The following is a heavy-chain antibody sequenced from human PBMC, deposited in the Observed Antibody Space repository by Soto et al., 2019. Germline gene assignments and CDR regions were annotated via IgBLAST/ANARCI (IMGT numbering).Heavy chain of an antibody. D-gene: IGHD2-2*01. Sequence: GGSLRLSCAASGFTFSTYLMHWVRQAPGKGLVWVSRINGDGSDTVYADSVKGRFTISRDNAKNTLYLQMNSLRAEDTAVYYCTRSITGFSYADSWGRGTLVTVSS. J-gene: IGHJ4*02. CDR2: INGDGSDT. CDR1: GFTFSTYL. V-gene: IGHV3-74*01. CDR3: TRSITGFSYADS.